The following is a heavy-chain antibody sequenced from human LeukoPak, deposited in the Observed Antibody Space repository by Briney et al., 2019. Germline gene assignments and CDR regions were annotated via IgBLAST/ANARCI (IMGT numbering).Heavy chain of an antibody. Sequence: SSETLSLTCTVSGASISSYYWSWIRQPAGKGLEWIGRIYNTGSTNYNPSLKSRVTMSVDTSKNQFSLKLTSVTAADTAVYYCARDQAMTSVTTWFDYWGQGTLVTVSS. CDR2: IYNTGST. D-gene: IGHD4-17*01. V-gene: IGHV4-4*07. J-gene: IGHJ4*02. CDR1: GASISSYY. CDR3: ARDQAMTSVTTWFDY.